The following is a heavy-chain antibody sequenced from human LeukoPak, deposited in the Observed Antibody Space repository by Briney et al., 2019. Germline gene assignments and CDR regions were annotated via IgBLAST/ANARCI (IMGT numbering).Heavy chain of an antibody. Sequence: GESLKISCKGSGYNFTSYWIGWVRQMPGKGLEWMGIIYPGDSDTRYSPSFQGQVTISADKSISTAYLQWSSLKASDTAMYYCARRNSRLWDAFDIWGQGTMVTVSS. CDR3: ARRNSRLWDAFDI. V-gene: IGHV5-51*01. CDR1: GYNFTSYW. CDR2: IYPGDSDT. D-gene: IGHD3-16*01. J-gene: IGHJ3*02.